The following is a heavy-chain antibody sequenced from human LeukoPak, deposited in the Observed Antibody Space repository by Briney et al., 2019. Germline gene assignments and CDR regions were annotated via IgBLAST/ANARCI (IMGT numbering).Heavy chain of an antibody. V-gene: IGHV3-66*01. CDR3: ARNRDYGQTGYFDY. Sequence: PGGSLRLSCAASGFTVSSNYMSWVRQSPGKGLEWLSVIYSGGSTYYAGSVKGRFNIYRDHSKNTLYLQLNSLRAEDTAVYYCARNRDYGQTGYFDYWGQGTLVTVSS. CDR2: IYSGGST. J-gene: IGHJ4*02. D-gene: IGHD4/OR15-4a*01. CDR1: GFTVSSNY.